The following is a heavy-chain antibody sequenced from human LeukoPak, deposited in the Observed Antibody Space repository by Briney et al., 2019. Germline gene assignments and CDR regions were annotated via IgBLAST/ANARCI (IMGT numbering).Heavy chain of an antibody. Sequence: PPETLSLTCSVSGAIIKREGFNWDWIRQPPGKGLEYIGSVFYNGNTYYNPSLESRVTISVDTSKNQFSLKLYSVTAADTAVYYCTRRPKEPGFWSGYVDSWGQGTLVTGSS. CDR3: TRRPKEPGFWSGYVDS. CDR2: VFYNGNT. CDR1: GAIIKREGFN. J-gene: IGHJ4*02. V-gene: IGHV4-39*01. D-gene: IGHD3-3*01.